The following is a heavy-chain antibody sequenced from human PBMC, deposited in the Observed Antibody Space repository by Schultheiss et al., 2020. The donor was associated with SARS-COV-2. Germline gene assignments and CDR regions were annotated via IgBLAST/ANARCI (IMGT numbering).Heavy chain of an antibody. V-gene: IGHV4-4*07. D-gene: IGHD6-19*01. J-gene: IGHJ5*02. CDR2: IYTSGST. CDR1: GGSISSYY. CDR3: ARDRGGWRYNWFDP. Sequence: SETLSLTCTVSGGSISSYYWSWIRQPAGKGLEWIGRIYTSGSTNYNPSLKSRVTTSVDTSKNQFSLKLSSVTAADTAVYYCARDRGGWRYNWFDPWGQGTLVTVSS.